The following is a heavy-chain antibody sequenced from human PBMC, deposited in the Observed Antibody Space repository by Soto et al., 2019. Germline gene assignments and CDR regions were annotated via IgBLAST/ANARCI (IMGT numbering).Heavy chain of an antibody. CDR2: INHSGST. D-gene: IGHD6-19*01. J-gene: IGHJ4*02. CDR3: ARGSIAVAGTYYFDY. V-gene: IGHV4-34*01. CDR1: GGSFSGYY. Sequence: PSETLSLTCAVYGGSFSGYYWSWIRQPPGKGLEWIGEINHSGSTNYNPSLKSRVTISVDTSKNQFSLKLSSVTAADTAVYYCARGSIAVAGTYYFDYWGQGTLVTVSS.